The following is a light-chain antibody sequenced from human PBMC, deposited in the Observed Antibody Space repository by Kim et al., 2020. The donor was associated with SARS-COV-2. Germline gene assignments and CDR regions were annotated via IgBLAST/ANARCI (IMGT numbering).Light chain of an antibody. CDR3: QQSHSTPLT. V-gene: IGKV1-39*01. J-gene: IGKJ4*01. Sequence: DIQMTQSPSSLSASVGDRVTITCRASQSISSYLNWYQQKPGKAPKLLIYAASSLQSRVPSRFSGSGSGTDFTLTISSLQPEDFATYYCQQSHSTPLTFGGGTKVDIK. CDR2: AAS. CDR1: QSISSY.